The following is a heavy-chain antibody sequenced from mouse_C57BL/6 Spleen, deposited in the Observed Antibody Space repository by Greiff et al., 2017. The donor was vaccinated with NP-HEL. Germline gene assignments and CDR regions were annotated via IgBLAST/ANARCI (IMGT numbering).Heavy chain of an antibody. J-gene: IGHJ3*01. CDR2: ILPGSGST. Sequence: QVQLQQSGAELMKPGASVKLSCKATGYTFTGYWIEWVKQRPGHGLEWIGEILPGSGSTNYNEKFKGKATFTADTSSNTAYMQLSSLTTVDSAIYYCARRGGAITTGSFAYWGQGTLVTVSA. V-gene: IGHV1-9*01. CDR1: GYTFTGYW. CDR3: ARRGGAITTGSFAY. D-gene: IGHD1-2*01.